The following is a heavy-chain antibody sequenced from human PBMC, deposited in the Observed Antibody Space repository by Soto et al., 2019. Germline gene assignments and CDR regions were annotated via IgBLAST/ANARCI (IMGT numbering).Heavy chain of an antibody. CDR1: GGSISSYY. D-gene: IGHD2-21*02. Sequence: ASETLSLTCTVSGGSISSYYWSWIRQPPGKGLEWIGYIYYSGSTNYNPSLKSRVTISVDTSKNQFSLKLSSVTAADTAVYYCAREYGGNSEYFDYWGQGTLVTVSS. V-gene: IGHV4-59*01. CDR2: IYYSGST. J-gene: IGHJ4*02. CDR3: AREYGGNSEYFDY.